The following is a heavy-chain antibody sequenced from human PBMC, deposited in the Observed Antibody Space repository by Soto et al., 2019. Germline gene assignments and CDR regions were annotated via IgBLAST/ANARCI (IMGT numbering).Heavy chain of an antibody. CDR1: GFTFSSYW. CDR2: VNIDESRR. J-gene: IGHJ5*01. D-gene: IGHD2-21*01. Sequence: GGSLRLSCAASGFTFSSYWMHWVSQAQGKGLVGVSRVNIDESRRSYADSVKGRFTISLDNAKNTLXLKMNSLRAEDTAVYYCARVVSGQCDFASWTQGTPVTVSS. CDR3: ARVVSGQCDFAS. V-gene: IGHV3-74*01.